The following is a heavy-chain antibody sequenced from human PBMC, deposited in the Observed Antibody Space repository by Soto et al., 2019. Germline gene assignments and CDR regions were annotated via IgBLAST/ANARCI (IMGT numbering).Heavy chain of an antibody. CDR2: ISPKSGGT. CDR1: GDTFTSYY. J-gene: IGHJ4*02. V-gene: IGHV1-2*02. Sequence: ASVKVSCKAPGDTFTSYYMHWVRQAPRQGFEWMGRISPKSGGTNYAQKFQGRVRMTWDTSLKTAYMELSSLKSDDTAVYYCARPPGYISDWHYFDLWGQGTLVTVSS. CDR3: ARPPGYISDWHYFDL. D-gene: IGHD2-21*02.